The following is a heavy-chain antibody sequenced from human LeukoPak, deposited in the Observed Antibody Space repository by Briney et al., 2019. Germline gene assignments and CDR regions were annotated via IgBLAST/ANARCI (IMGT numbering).Heavy chain of an antibody. D-gene: IGHD3-22*01. Sequence: PGGSLRLSCAASGLTVNNNYMTWVRQAPGKGLEWVSVLYSNNITYYADSVKGRFTISRDSSKNTLYLQMNSLRAEDTAVYYCARGITMMIVAPGYWGQGTLVTVSS. CDR1: GLTVNNNY. CDR2: LYSNNIT. J-gene: IGHJ4*02. V-gene: IGHV3-53*01. CDR3: ARGITMMIVAPGY.